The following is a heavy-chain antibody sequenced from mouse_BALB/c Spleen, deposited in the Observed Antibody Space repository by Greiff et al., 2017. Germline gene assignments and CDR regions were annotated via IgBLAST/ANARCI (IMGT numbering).Heavy chain of an antibody. D-gene: IGHD2-10*02. J-gene: IGHJ3*01. CDR2: IYPSDSYT. V-gene: IGHV1-69*02. Sequence: QVQLQQPGAELVRPGASVKLSCKASGYTFTSYWINWVKQRPGQGLEWIGNIYPSDSYTNYNQKFKDKATLTVDKSSSTAYMQLSSPTSEDSAVYYCARRYGNFAWFAYWGQGTLVTVSA. CDR1: GYTFTSYW. CDR3: ARRYGNFAWFAY.